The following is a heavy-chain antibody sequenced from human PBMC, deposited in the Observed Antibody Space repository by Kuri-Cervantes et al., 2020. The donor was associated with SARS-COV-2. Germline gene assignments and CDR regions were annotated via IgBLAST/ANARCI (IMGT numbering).Heavy chain of an antibody. V-gene: IGHV3-23*01. Sequence: GGSLRFSCAASGFTFSSYAMSWVRQAPGKGLEWVSCIKGGSGTTYYAASVKGRFTVSRDNAKNTLYLLMSSLRVEDTAMYYCARDLGVAPDFWGQGTQVTVSS. J-gene: IGHJ4*02. CDR2: IKGGSGTT. CDR1: GFTFSSYA. D-gene: IGHD3-16*01. CDR3: ARDLGVAPDF.